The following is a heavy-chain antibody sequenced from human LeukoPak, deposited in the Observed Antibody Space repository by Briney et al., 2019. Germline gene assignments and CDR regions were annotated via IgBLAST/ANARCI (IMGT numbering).Heavy chain of an antibody. CDR2: IYYSGST. V-gene: IGHV4-31*03. D-gene: IGHD3-9*01. Sequence: PSQTLSLTCTVSGGSISSGGYYWSWIRQHPGKGLEWIGYIYYSGSTYYNPSLKSRVTISVDTSKNQFSLKLSSVTAADTGVYYCARDRRDDILTGWAPFYGMDVWGQGTTVTVSS. J-gene: IGHJ6*02. CDR1: GGSISSGGYY. CDR3: ARDRRDDILTGWAPFYGMDV.